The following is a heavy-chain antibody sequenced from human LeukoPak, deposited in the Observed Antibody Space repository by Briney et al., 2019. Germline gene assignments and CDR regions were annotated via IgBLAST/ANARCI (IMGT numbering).Heavy chain of an antibody. D-gene: IGHD6-6*01. V-gene: IGHV3-7*04. CDR2: IKEDGSEK. Sequence: GGSLRLSCAASGFTLSTYWMNWVRQAPGKGLEWVAHIKEDGSEKFYVDSVRGRFTISRDNAKNSLFLQMNSLRAEDTAVYYCARVLGYFDLWGRGTLVTVSS. CDR1: GFTLSTYW. J-gene: IGHJ2*01. CDR3: ARVLGYFDL.